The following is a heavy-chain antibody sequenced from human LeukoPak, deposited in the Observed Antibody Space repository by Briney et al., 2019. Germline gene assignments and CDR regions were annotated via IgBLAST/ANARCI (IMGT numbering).Heavy chain of an antibody. J-gene: IGHJ4*02. CDR2: INEEGSEK. V-gene: IGHV3-7*01. CDR3: LSGPGH. CDR1: GFFFRNSW. Sequence: GGSLRLSCAAAGFFFRNSWMGWVRQAPGKGLEWVANINEEGSEKYYVDSVKGRFTISRDNAKNSLYLQMSILRAEDTAVFYCLSGPGHCGQGTLVTVSS.